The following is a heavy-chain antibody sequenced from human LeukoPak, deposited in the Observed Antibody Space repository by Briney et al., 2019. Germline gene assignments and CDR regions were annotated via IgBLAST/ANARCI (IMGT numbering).Heavy chain of an antibody. Sequence: PSETLSLTCTVSGGSISTNYWSWIRQPPGKGLEWMGDIIYSGRNNYNPSLRSRVTMSVDTSKKQFSLKLSSVTAADTAVYYCARGTTYYYDSSRFDLWGRGTLVTVSS. D-gene: IGHD3-22*01. CDR3: ARGTTYYYDSSRFDL. CDR1: GGSISTNY. CDR2: IIYSGRN. J-gene: IGHJ2*01. V-gene: IGHV4-59*01.